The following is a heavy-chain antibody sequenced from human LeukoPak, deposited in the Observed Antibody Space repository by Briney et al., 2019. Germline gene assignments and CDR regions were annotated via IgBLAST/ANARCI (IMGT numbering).Heavy chain of an antibody. D-gene: IGHD5-12*01. Sequence: GGSLRLSCAASGFTFSSYAMSWVRQAPGKGLEWVSAISGSGGSTYYADSVKSRFTISRDNSKNTLYLQMNSLRAEDTAVYYCAKGRLANDAFDIWGQGTMVTVSS. CDR3: AKGRLANDAFDI. J-gene: IGHJ3*02. CDR1: GFTFSSYA. CDR2: ISGSGGST. V-gene: IGHV3-23*01.